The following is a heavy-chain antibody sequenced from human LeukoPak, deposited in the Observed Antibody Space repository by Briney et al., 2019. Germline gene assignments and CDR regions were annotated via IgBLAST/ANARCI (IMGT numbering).Heavy chain of an antibody. CDR2: IKQDGSET. J-gene: IGHJ4*02. CDR1: GFTFSSYA. Sequence: GGSLRLSCAASGFTFSSYAMNWVRQAPGKGLEWVANIKQDGSETYYGDSVKGRFTISRDNAKNSLYLQMNSLRAEDTAVYYCVFDFSDSTGFYRDYWGQGTLVTVSS. V-gene: IGHV3-7*02. CDR3: VFDFSDSTGFYRDY. D-gene: IGHD3-22*01.